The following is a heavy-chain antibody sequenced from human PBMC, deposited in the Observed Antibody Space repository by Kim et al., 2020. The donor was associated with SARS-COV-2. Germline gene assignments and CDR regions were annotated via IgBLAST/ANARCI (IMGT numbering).Heavy chain of an antibody. CDR3: ARDTVFGRAINWFDP. Sequence: ASVKVSCKASGYTFTGYYMHWVRQAPGQGLEWMGWINPNSGGTNYAQKFQGRVTMTRDTSISTAYMELSRLRSDDTAVYYCARDTVFGRAINWFDPWGQGTLVTVSS. V-gene: IGHV1-2*02. CDR2: INPNSGGT. CDR1: GYTFTGYY. D-gene: IGHD3-10*02. J-gene: IGHJ5*02.